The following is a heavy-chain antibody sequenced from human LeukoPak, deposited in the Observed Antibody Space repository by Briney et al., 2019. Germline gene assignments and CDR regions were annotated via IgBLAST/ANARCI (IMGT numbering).Heavy chain of an antibody. D-gene: IGHD2-21*01. CDR2: INPLSGST. J-gene: IGHJ4*02. V-gene: IGHV1-46*04. CDR3: GRSVALREIPRDF. Sequence: ASVKVSCKTSGYTFTSYFIHWVRQAPGQGLKWMGIINPLSGSTTYAQNLQGRGTMTSDTSTSTVYVELSSLRSQYTAVYYCGRSVALREIPRDFWGQGTLVTVSS. CDR1: GYTFTSYF.